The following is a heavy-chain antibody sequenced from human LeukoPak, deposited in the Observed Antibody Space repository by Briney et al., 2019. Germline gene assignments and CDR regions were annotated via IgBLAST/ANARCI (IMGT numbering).Heavy chain of an antibody. CDR1: SGSFGGYY. Sequence: SETLSLTCDVYSGSFGGYYWSWIRQPPGKGLEWIGEINHSGSTSYNPSLKSRVSISVDASKNQFSLKLSSVTAADTAVYYCARSLERYSDRSGYSVWDQGTTVTVSS. CDR3: ARSLERYSDRSGYSV. J-gene: IGHJ6*02. CDR2: INHSGST. D-gene: IGHD3-22*01. V-gene: IGHV4-34*01.